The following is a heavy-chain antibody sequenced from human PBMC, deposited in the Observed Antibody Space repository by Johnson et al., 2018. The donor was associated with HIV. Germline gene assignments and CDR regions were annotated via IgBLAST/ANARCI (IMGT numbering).Heavy chain of an antibody. CDR2: ITSSGSTI. D-gene: IGHD2-8*01. Sequence: QVQLVESGGGLVRPGGSLRLSCEATGFIFNTYAMHWVRQAPGKGLEFVSTITSSGSTIYYADSVKGRLTISRDNDKNTLFLQMNSLRPEDTAMYYCARGYCTHGLCYTKVDGFDIWGQGTMVTVSS. CDR1: GFIFNTYA. J-gene: IGHJ3*02. V-gene: IGHV3-64*04. CDR3: ARGYCTHGLCYTKVDGFDI.